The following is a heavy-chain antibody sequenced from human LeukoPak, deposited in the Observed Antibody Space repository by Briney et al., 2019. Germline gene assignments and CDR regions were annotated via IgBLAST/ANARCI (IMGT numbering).Heavy chain of an antibody. CDR1: GGSFSGYY. J-gene: IGHJ5*02. V-gene: IGHV4-34*01. D-gene: IGHD2-21*02. Sequence: SETLSLTCAVYGGSFSGYYWSWIRQPPGKGLEWIGEINHSGSTNYNPSLKSRVTISVDTSKNQFSLKLSSVTAADTAVYYCARGFCGGDCYSRVVWFDPWGQGTLVTVSS. CDR2: INHSGST. CDR3: ARGFCGGDCYSRVVWFDP.